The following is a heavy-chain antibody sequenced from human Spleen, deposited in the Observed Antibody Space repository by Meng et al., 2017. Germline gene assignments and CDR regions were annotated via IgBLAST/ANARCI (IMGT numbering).Heavy chain of an antibody. CDR1: GGYMSSGNYY. J-gene: IGHJ4*02. CDR3: ASFDHIPRRNYFDY. Sequence: QVQLQESGPGLVEPSQTLSLTCIVSGGYMSSGNYYWSWIRQPPGKGLEWIGYIHHSGSAYYNPSLKSRVSISVDTSKNQFSLNLNSMTAADTAVYYCASFDHIPRRNYFDYWGQGTLVTVSS. CDR2: IHHSGSA. D-gene: IGHD2-21*01. V-gene: IGHV4-30-4*01.